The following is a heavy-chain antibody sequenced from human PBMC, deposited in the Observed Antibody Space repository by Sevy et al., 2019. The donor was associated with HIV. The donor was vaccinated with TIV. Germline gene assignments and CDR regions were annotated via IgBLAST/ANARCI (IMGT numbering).Heavy chain of an antibody. CDR1: GFIVSSNY. CDR2: IYSGGST. D-gene: IGHD5-18*01. CDR3: ARDRNTAMVIGMDV. V-gene: IGHV3-53*01. Sequence: GGSLRLSCAASGFIVSSNYMSWVRQAPGKGLEWVSVIYSGGSTYYADSVKGRFTISRDNSKNTLYLQMNSLRAEDTAAYYCARDRNTAMVIGMDVWGQGTTVTVSS. J-gene: IGHJ6*02.